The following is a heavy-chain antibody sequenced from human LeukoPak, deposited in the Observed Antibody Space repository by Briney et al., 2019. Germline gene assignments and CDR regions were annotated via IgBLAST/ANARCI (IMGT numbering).Heavy chain of an antibody. CDR2: IWYDGSNK. J-gene: IGHJ4*02. CDR3: ARDRISMVRGVMTSDY. D-gene: IGHD3-10*01. Sequence: GGSLRLSCAASGFSFSSYGMHWVRQAPGKGLEWVAVIWYDGSNKYYADSVKGRFTISRDNSKNTLYLQMNSLRAEDTAVYYRARDRISMVRGVMTSDYWGQGTLVTVSS. V-gene: IGHV3-33*01. CDR1: GFSFSSYG.